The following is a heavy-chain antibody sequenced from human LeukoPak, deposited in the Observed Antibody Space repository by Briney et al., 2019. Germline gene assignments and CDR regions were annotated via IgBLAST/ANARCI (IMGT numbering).Heavy chain of an antibody. CDR3: ARAPTVLVGYCSSSSCQADY. Sequence: GGSLRLSCAASGFTFSSYAMHWVRQAPGRGLEWVAVISRDGIIKSFADSVKGRFTISRDNAENSLYLQMNSLRVEDTAVYYCARAPTVLVGYCSSSSCQADYWGQGTLVTVSS. CDR2: ISRDGIIK. J-gene: IGHJ4*02. V-gene: IGHV3-30-3*01. CDR1: GFTFSSYA. D-gene: IGHD2-2*01.